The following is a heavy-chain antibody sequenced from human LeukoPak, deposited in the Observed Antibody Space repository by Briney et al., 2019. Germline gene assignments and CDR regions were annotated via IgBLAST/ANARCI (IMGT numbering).Heavy chain of an antibody. CDR2: ISGNGGST. D-gene: IGHD2-2*03. J-gene: IGHJ4*02. CDR1: GFTFSTYA. V-gene: IGHV3-23*01. CDR3: AKASGYCSSTSCPPDY. Sequence: GGSLRLSCAASGFTFSTYAMSWVRQAPGKGLEGVSAISGNGGSTYYADSVKGRFTISRDNSKNTLYLQMNCLRADDTAVYYCAKASGYCSSTSCPPDYWGQGTLVTVSS.